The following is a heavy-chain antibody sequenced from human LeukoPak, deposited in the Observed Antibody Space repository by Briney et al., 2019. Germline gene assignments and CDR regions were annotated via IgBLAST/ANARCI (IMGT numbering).Heavy chain of an antibody. CDR1: AFSFSTYA. CDR3: AKGPWLAYPYYFDY. J-gene: IGHJ4*02. V-gene: IGHV3-30*02. Sequence: GGSLRLSCAASAFSFSTYAMHWVRQAPGKGLEWVAYMQYDGSNIYYADSVKGRFAISRDNSKNTLYLQMNSLRAEDTAVYYCAKGPWLAYPYYFDYWGQGTLVTVSS. CDR2: MQYDGSNI. D-gene: IGHD6-19*01.